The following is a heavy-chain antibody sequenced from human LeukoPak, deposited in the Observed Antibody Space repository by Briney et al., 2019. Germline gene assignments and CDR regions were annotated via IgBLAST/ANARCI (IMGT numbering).Heavy chain of an antibody. CDR3: ARDLIAVRPGWFDP. CDR1: GYTFTTYG. J-gene: IGHJ5*02. V-gene: IGHV1-18*01. D-gene: IGHD6-6*01. CDR2: ISTYKGNT. Sequence: GASVDVSCKASGYTFTTYGISWVRQAPGQGREWMGGISTYKGNTNYAQQFQGRVTMTTDTYMSTTYMELRSLRSDDTAVYYCARDLIAVRPGWFDPWGQGSLVTASS.